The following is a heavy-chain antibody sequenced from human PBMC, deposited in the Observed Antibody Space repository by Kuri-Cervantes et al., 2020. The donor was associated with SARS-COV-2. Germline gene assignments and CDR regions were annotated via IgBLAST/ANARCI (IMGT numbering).Heavy chain of an antibody. CDR1: GFAFSSYW. V-gene: IGHV3-7*01. CDR2: IKQDGSEK. Sequence: GGSLRLSCAASGFAFSSYWRSWVRQAPGKGLEWVANIKQDGSEKYYVDSVKGRFTISRDNAKNSLYLQMNSLRAEDTAVYYCACPGKTPAAYWGQGTLVTVSS. D-gene: IGHD2-15*01. J-gene: IGHJ4*02. CDR3: ACPGKTPAAY.